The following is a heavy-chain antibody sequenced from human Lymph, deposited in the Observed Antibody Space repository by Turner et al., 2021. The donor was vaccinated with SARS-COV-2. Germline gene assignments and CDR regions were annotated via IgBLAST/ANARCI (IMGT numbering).Heavy chain of an antibody. CDR3: SIQLYLRGGFGP. CDR1: GSSISSANYY. V-gene: IGHV4-39*01. D-gene: IGHD2-2*02. J-gene: IGHJ5*02. CDR2: IYYSGST. Sequence: QLQLQEWVPGLVKPSATLSPTCTVSGSSISSANYYLGWIRQPPGKGLEWMGTIYYSGSTYYNPSLKSRITICVDTSKIQFSLKLSSVTAADTAVYYCSIQLYLRGGFGPWGQGTLVTVSS.